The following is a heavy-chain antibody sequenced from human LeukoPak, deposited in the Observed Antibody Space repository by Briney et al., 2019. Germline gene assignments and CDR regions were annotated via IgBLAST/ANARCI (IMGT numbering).Heavy chain of an antibody. D-gene: IGHD3-22*01. CDR3: ARDLPHYYDSSGYPQPY. CDR1: GFTFSSYN. Sequence: PGGSLRLSCEASGFTFSSYNMNWVRQAPGKGLEWVSSISNSGSYVYYADSVKGRFTISRINAKDSLYLQMNSLRAEDTAVYYCARDLPHYYDSSGYPQPYWGQGTLVTVSP. J-gene: IGHJ4*02. V-gene: IGHV3-21*01. CDR2: ISNSGSYV.